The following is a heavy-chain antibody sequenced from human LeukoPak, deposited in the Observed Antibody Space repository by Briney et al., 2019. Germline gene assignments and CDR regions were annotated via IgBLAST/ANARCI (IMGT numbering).Heavy chain of an antibody. CDR2: ISYDGSNK. D-gene: IGHD3-10*01. V-gene: IGHV3-30-3*01. J-gene: IGHJ4*02. CDR1: GFTFSSYA. CDR3: ARDQSGAKDY. Sequence: GGSLRLSCAASGFTFSSYAMHWVRQAPGKGLEWVAVISYDGSNKYYADSVKGRFTISRDNSKNTLYLQMNGLRAEDTAVYYCARDQSGAKDYWGQGTLVTVSS.